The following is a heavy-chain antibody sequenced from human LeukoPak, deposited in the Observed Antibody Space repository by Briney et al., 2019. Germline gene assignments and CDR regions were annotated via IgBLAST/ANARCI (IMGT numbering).Heavy chain of an antibody. J-gene: IGHJ6*03. Sequence: ASVKVSCKASGGTFSSYAISWVRQASGQGLEWMGGIIPIFGTANYAQKFQGRVTITTDESTSTAYMELSSLRSEDTAVYYCASSGTREYCSGGSCYLSYYYMDVWGKGTTVTVSS. CDR2: IIPIFGTA. CDR3: ASSGTREYCSGGSCYLSYYYMDV. CDR1: GGTFSSYA. V-gene: IGHV1-69*05. D-gene: IGHD2-15*01.